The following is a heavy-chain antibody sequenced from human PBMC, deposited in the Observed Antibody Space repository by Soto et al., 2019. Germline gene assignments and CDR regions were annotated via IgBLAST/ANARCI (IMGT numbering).Heavy chain of an antibody. D-gene: IGHD6-13*01. CDR3: ARAGSSWTNYYYYGMDV. V-gene: IGHV1-2*02. Sequence: QVKLVQSGAEVKKPGASVKVSCKASGYTFTGYYMHWVRQAPGQGLEWMGWINPNSGGTNYAQKFQGRVTMTRDTSISTAYMELSRLRSDDTAVYYCARAGSSWTNYYYYGMDVWGQGTPVTGSS. CDR2: INPNSGGT. J-gene: IGHJ6*02. CDR1: GYTFTGYY.